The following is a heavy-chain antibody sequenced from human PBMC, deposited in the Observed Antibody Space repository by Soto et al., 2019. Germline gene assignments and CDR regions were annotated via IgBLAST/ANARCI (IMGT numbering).Heavy chain of an antibody. J-gene: IGHJ6*02. Sequence: LSLTCTVSGGSISSGGYYWSWIRQHPGKGLEWIGYIYYSGSTYYNPSLKSRVTISVDTSKNQFSLKLSSVTAADTAVYYCASGYYDFWSGHYYYYGMDVWGQGTTVTVSS. D-gene: IGHD3-3*01. CDR2: IYYSGST. CDR3: ASGYYDFWSGHYYYYGMDV. V-gene: IGHV4-31*03. CDR1: GGSISSGGYY.